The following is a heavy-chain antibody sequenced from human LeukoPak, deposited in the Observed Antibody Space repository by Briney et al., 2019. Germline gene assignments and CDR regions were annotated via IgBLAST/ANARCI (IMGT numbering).Heavy chain of an antibody. J-gene: IGHJ4*02. CDR1: GFTFADCA. V-gene: IGHV3-9*01. Sequence: GRSLRLSCAASGFTFADCAMHWVRQAPGKGLEWVSGISWNSGIIGYADSVRGRFTISRDNARNSLYLQMNSLRADDTALYYCAKGVTLLRGGPDYWGQGTLVTVSS. D-gene: IGHD3-10*01. CDR2: ISWNSGII. CDR3: AKGVTLLRGGPDY.